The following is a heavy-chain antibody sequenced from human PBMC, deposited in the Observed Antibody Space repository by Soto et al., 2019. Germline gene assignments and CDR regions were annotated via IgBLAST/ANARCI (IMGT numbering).Heavy chain of an antibody. CDR2: IYPGDSDT. V-gene: IGHV5-51*01. J-gene: IGHJ4*02. D-gene: IGHD6-6*01. CDR3: AIRYSSSSDSSFDY. Sequence: HGESLKISCNGSGYSFTGYWICWVRQMPWKGLEWMGIIYPGDSDTRYSPSFQGQVTISADKSISTAYLQWSSLKASDTAMYYCAIRYSSSSDSSFDYWGQGTLVTVSS. CDR1: GYSFTGYW.